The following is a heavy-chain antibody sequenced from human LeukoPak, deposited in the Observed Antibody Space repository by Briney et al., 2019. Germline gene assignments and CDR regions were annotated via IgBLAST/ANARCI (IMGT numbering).Heavy chain of an antibody. D-gene: IGHD3-10*01. CDR2: IYYSGST. V-gene: IGHV4-39*01. CDR3: ATAAFGELFV. CDR1: GGSISSSSYY. Sequence: SETLSLTCTVSGGSISSSSYYWGWIRQPPGKGLEWIGSIYYSGSTYYNPSLKSRVTISVDTSKNQFSLKLSSVTAADTAVYYCATAAFGELFVWGQGTLVTVSS. J-gene: IGHJ4*02.